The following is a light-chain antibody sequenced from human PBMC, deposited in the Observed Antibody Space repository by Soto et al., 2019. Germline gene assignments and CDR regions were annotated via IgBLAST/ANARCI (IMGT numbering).Light chain of an antibody. CDR1: QGISSY. CDR2: AAS. Sequence: DILLTQSPSFLSASVGDRVTITCRASQGISSYLAWCQQKPGQAPKLLIYAASTLQSGVPSRFSGSVSGTEFTLTISSLQPEDFATYFCQQFNTYPLTFGGGTKVEIK. V-gene: IGKV1-9*01. CDR3: QQFNTYPLT. J-gene: IGKJ4*01.